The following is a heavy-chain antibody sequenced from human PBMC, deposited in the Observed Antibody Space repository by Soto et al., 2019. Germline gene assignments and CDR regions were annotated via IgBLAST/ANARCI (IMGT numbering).Heavy chain of an antibody. CDR3: ARDQSYYYYGMDV. CDR2: IYSGGST. CDR1: GFTVSSNY. J-gene: IGHJ6*02. Sequence: EVQLVESGGGLIQPGGSLRLSCAASGFTVSSNYMSWVRQAPGKGLEWVSVIYSGGSTYYADSVKGRFTISRDNSTNTLYLQMNSLRAEDTAVYYCARDQSYYYYGMDVWGQGTTVTVSS. V-gene: IGHV3-53*01.